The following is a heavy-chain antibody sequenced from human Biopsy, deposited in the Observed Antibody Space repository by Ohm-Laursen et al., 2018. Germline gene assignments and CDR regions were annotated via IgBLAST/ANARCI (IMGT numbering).Heavy chain of an antibody. CDR1: GFSFTGYY. Sequence: ASVKVSCNASGFSFTGYYIHWVRRAPGQGLEWMGMINPSGSTTSYPQIFQGRATMTRDTSKSTVYMELSSLRSADTAVYFCARNTGWYGDLYYFDYWGQGTLVTVSS. CDR2: INPSGSTT. CDR3: ARNTGWYGDLYYFDY. J-gene: IGHJ4*02. V-gene: IGHV1-46*01. D-gene: IGHD6-19*01.